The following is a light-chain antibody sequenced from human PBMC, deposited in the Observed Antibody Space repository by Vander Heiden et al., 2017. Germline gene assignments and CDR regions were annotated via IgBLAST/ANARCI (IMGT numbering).Light chain of an antibody. Sequence: DIQMTQSPSSLSASVGDRVTITCRASQSISSYLNWYQQKPGKAPKLLIYAASSLQSGVPSRFSGSASGTDFTLTISILHPEDFTTYYCQRWDSTPRSFGQGTKLEIK. CDR2: AAS. CDR1: QSISSY. J-gene: IGKJ2*03. CDR3: QRWDSTPRS. V-gene: IGKV1-39*01.